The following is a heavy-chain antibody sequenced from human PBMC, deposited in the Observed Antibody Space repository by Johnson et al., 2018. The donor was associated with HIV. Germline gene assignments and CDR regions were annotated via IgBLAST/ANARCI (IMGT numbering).Heavy chain of an antibody. J-gene: IGHJ3*02. CDR1: GFTFSSYG. CDR3: ARERINDGFDI. CDR2: ISYDGSNK. D-gene: IGHD2-15*01. V-gene: IGHV3-30*03. Sequence: QVQLVESGGGVVQPGRSLRLSCAASGFTFSSYGMHWVRQAPGKGLEWVAVISYDGSNKYYGDSVKGRFTLSRDNSKNTVYLQMNRLRAEDTAVYYCARERINDGFDIWGQGTKVTVAS.